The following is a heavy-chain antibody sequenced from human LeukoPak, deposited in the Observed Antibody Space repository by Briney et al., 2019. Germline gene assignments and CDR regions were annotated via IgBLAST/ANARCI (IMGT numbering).Heavy chain of an antibody. CDR1: GFTFSSYA. J-gene: IGHJ6*02. CDR2: ISYDGSNK. V-gene: IGHV3-30-3*01. CDR3: AKGDSSGLPRKNGMDV. D-gene: IGHD3-22*01. Sequence: PGGSLRLSCAASGFTFSSYAMHWVRQAPGKGLEWVAVISYDGSNKYYADSVKGRFTISRDNSKNTLYLQMNSLRAEDTAVYYCAKGDSSGLPRKNGMDVWGQGTTVTVSS.